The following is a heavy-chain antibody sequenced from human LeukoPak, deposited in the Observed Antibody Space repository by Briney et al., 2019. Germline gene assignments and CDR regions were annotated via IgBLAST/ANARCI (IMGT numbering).Heavy chain of an antibody. D-gene: IGHD6-13*01. J-gene: IGHJ4*02. CDR3: ARGVVRMSSSQYYFGY. V-gene: IGHV4-31*03. Sequence: SQTLSLTCTVSGGSNSSGGYYWSWIRQHPGKGLEWIRYIYYSGSTYYNPSLKSRVTISVDTSKNQFSLKLSSVTAADTAVYYCARGVVRMSSSQYYFGYWGQGTLVTVSS. CDR1: GGSNSSGGYY. CDR2: IYYSGST.